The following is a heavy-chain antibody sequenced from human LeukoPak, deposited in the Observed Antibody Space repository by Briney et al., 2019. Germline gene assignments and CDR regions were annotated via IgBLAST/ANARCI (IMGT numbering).Heavy chain of an antibody. J-gene: IGHJ4*02. D-gene: IGHD1-26*01. CDR1: GLTFNSDA. CDR2: ITDSGVDT. V-gene: IGHV3-23*01. CDR3: AKGSRGSYHY. Sequence: GRSLRLSCAVSGLTFNSDAMTWVRQPPEKGLEWVSSITDSGVDTYYADSVKGRLTISRDNSKNTLFLQMNSLRAEDTAVYYCAKGSRGSYHYWGQGTLVTVSS.